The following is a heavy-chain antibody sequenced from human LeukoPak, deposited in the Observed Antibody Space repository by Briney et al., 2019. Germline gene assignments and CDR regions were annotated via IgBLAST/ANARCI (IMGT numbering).Heavy chain of an antibody. CDR3: ARVGPAAAGRGYWYFDL. J-gene: IGHJ2*01. V-gene: IGHV3-11*01. CDR1: GFTFSNYG. Sequence: GGSLRLSCVASGFTFSNYGMHWVRQAPGKGLEWVSYISSSGYTMYYADSVKGQFTISRDNAKNSLYLHMNSLSAEDTAVYYCARVGPAAAGRGYWYFDLWGRGTLVTVSS. CDR2: ISSSGYTM. D-gene: IGHD6-13*01.